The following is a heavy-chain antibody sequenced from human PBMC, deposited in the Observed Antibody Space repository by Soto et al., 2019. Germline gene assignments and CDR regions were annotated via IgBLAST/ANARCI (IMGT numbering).Heavy chain of an antibody. Sequence: EVQLVESGGGLVQPGGSLRLSCAASGFTVSSNYMSWVRQAPGKGLEWVSVIYSGGSTYYADSVKGRFTISRHNSKNTLYVQRNTPRADDTAMYYYAAYGAGSNNDAFHIWSQGTMVIFS. CDR1: GFTVSSNY. CDR2: IYSGGST. J-gene: IGHJ3*02. D-gene: IGHD3-10*01. V-gene: IGHV3-53*04. CDR3: AAYGAGSNNDAFHI.